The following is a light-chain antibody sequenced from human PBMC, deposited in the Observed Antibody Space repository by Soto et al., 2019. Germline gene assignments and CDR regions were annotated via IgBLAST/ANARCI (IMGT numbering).Light chain of an antibody. J-gene: IGLJ2*01. Sequence: QSALTQPPSASGSPRQSVTISCTGTSSDIGGYNYVAWYQQHPGKAPKLIIYEVNKRPSGVPDRFSGSKSGNTASLTVSGRQAEDEADYYCSSYAGSNNLIFGGGTKLTVL. V-gene: IGLV2-8*01. CDR3: SSYAGSNNLI. CDR2: EVN. CDR1: SSDIGGYNY.